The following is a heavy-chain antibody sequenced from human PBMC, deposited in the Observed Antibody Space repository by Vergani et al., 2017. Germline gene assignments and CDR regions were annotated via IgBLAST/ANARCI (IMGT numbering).Heavy chain of an antibody. CDR3: AIRNMPRHHFDS. J-gene: IGHJ4*02. D-gene: IGHD2-2*01. CDR2: IIPVFGML. CDR1: GGTFSSFA. Sequence: QVHLVQSGAEVKKPGASVKVSCRASGGTFSSFAISWVRQAPGQGLEWIGRIIPVFGMLNHRQRFEGRVTISADEAKSTAYMELTHLRSDDTAVYYCAIRNMPRHHFDSWGQGTLVTVSS. V-gene: IGHV1-69*13.